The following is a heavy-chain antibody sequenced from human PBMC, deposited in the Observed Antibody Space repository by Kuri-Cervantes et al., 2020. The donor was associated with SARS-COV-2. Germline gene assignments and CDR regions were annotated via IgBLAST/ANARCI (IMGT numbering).Heavy chain of an antibody. CDR3: AREVETFYYYYYYMDV. CDR2: ISYDGSNK. D-gene: IGHD4-23*01. V-gene: IGHV3-30-3*01. Sequence: GGSLRLSCAASGFTFSSYAMHWVRQAPGKGLEWVAVISYDGSNKYYADSVKGRFTISRDNSKNTLYLQMNSLRAEDTAVYYCAREVETFYYYYYYMDVWGKGTTVTVSS. J-gene: IGHJ6*03. CDR1: GFTFSSYA.